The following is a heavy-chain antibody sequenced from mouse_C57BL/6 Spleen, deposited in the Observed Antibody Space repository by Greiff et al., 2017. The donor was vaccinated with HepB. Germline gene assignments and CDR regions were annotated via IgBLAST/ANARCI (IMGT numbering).Heavy chain of an antibody. V-gene: IGHV5-17*01. Sequence: EVQLQQSGAGLVKPGGSLKLSCAASGFTFSDYGMHWVRQAPEKGLEWVAYISSGSSTIYYADTVKGRFTISRDNTKNTLFLQMTSLRSEDTAMYYCAVGVHYAMDYWGTGTTVTVSS. J-gene: IGHJ4*01. CDR1: GFTFSDYG. CDR3: AVGVHYAMDY. CDR2: ISSGSSTI.